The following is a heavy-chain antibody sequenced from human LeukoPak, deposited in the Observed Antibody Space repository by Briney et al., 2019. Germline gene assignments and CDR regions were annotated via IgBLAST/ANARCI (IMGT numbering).Heavy chain of an antibody. CDR1: GFTVNSGY. D-gene: IGHD6-19*01. J-gene: IGHJ1*01. CDR2: INHSGST. CDR3: AVTLDSSAWRKYFHH. Sequence: GSLRLSCAASGFTVNSGYMSWVRQPPGKGLEWIGEINHSGSTNYNPSLKSRVTISADASTNQFSLRLSSVTAADTAVYYCAVTLDSSAWRKYFHHWGQGTLVTVSS. V-gene: IGHV4-34*08.